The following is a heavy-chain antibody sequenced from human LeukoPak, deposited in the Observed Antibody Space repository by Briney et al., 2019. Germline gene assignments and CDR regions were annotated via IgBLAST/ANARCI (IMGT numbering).Heavy chain of an antibody. CDR2: TSSSSSYI. Sequence: KPGGSLRLSCAASGFTFSSYSMNWVRQAPGKGLEWVSSTSSSSSYIYYADSVKGRFTISRDNAKNSLYLQMNSLRAEDTAVYYCARGRVSGAMGGYYFDYWGQGTLVTVSS. J-gene: IGHJ4*02. CDR3: ARGRVSGAMGGYYFDY. D-gene: IGHD5-18*01. CDR1: GFTFSSYS. V-gene: IGHV3-21*01.